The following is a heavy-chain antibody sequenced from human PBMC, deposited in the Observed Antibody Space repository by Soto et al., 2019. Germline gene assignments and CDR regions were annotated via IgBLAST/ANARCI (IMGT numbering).Heavy chain of an antibody. CDR3: ARLEMVRGVMRFDY. CDR2: INHSGST. Sequence: SETLSLTCAVYGGSFSGYYWSWIRQPPGKGLEWIGEINHSGSTNYNPSLKSRVTISVDTSKNQFSLKLSSVTAADTAVYYCARLEMVRGVMRFDYWGQGTLVTVSS. V-gene: IGHV4-34*01. D-gene: IGHD3-10*01. J-gene: IGHJ4*02. CDR1: GGSFSGYY.